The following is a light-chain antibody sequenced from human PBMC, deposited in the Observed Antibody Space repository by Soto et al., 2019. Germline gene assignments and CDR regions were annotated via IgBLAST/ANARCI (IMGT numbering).Light chain of an antibody. CDR3: ISHAGASNV. J-gene: IGLJ1*01. V-gene: IGLV2-8*01. CDR2: EVN. Sequence: QSALTQPPSASGSPGQSVAISCTGTSSDVGATDYVSWYQQHSGKAPKLFLYEVNKRPSGVPDRFSGSKSGNTASLTVSALQADDEADYYCISHAGASNVLGTGTKLTVL. CDR1: SSDVGATDY.